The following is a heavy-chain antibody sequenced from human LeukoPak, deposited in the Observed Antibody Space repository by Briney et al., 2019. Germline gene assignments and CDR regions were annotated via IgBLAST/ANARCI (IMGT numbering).Heavy chain of an antibody. D-gene: IGHD1-14*01. CDR1: GFTFSSYE. J-gene: IGHJ4*02. V-gene: IGHV3-21*06. CDR2: IGPTGSDR. CDR3: ATETNGRHYGY. Sequence: PGGSLRLSCAASGFTFSSYEMNWVRQAPGKGLEWVASIGPTGSDRYHADSIKGRFTISRDNANNFLYLQMNSLRAEDTAVYYCATETNGRHYGYWGQGTLLTVSS.